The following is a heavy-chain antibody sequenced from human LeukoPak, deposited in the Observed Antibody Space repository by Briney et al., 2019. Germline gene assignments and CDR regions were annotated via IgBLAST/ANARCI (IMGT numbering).Heavy chain of an antibody. V-gene: IGHV4-30-4*08. CDR2: IYYSGST. Sequence: MASETLSLTCTVSGGSISSGDYYWSWIRQPPGKGLEWIGYIYYSGSTYYNPSLKSRVTISVDTSKNQFSLKLSSVTAADTAVYYCARGWASSSGAFDIWGQGTMVTVSS. CDR1: GGSISSGDYY. D-gene: IGHD6-6*01. J-gene: IGHJ3*02. CDR3: ARGWASSSGAFDI.